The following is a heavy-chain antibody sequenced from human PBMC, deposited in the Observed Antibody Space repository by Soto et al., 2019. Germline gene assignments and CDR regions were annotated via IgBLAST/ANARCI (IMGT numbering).Heavy chain of an antibody. Sequence: PGGSLRPSCAASGFTFSSYAMSWVRQAPGKGLEWVSGVGRRGDSTYYADSVKGRFTISRDNSKNTLYLQMNSLRAEDTAIYYCAKALSPYYYDSSGDYFCGQGTLVTVSS. CDR1: GFTFSSYA. CDR3: AKALSPYYYDSSGDYF. D-gene: IGHD3-22*01. CDR2: VGRRGDST. V-gene: IGHV3-23*01. J-gene: IGHJ4*02.